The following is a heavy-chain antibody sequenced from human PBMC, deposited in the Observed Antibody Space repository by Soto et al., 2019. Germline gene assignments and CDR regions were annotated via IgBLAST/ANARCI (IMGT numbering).Heavy chain of an antibody. CDR1: GYTFTSYY. D-gene: IGHD3-3*01. V-gene: IGHV1-46*01. J-gene: IGHJ6*02. CDR3: ACYDFLSGIGGYYYGMDV. Sequence: GASVKVSCKASGYTFTSYYMHWVRQAPGQGLEWMGIINPSGGSTSYAQKFQGRVTMTRDTSTSTVYMELSSLRSEDTAVYYCACYDFLSGIGGYYYGMDVWGQGTTVTVSS. CDR2: INPSGGST.